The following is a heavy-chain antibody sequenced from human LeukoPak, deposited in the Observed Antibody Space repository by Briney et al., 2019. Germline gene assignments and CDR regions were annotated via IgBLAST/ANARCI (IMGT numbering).Heavy chain of an antibody. V-gene: IGHV4-34*01. CDR2: INHSGST. Sequence: SETLSLTCAVYGGSFSGYYWSWIRQPPGKGLEWIGEINHSGSTNYNPSLKSRVTISVDTSKNQFSLKLSSVTAADTAVYYCARRWLHRKGFDYWGQGTLVTVSS. CDR3: ARRWLHRKGFDY. CDR1: GGSFSGYY. J-gene: IGHJ4*02. D-gene: IGHD5-24*01.